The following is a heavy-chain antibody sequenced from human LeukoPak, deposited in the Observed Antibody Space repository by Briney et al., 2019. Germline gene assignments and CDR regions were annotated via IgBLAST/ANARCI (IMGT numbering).Heavy chain of an antibody. CDR3: ARWGGGYSYGDDAFDI. CDR2: IYYSGST. D-gene: IGHD5-18*01. J-gene: IGHJ3*02. CDR1: GGSISYYY. V-gene: IGHV4-59*08. Sequence: SETLSLTCAVSGGSISYYYWSWIRQPPGKGLEWIGYIYYSGSTNYNPSLKSRVTISVDTSKNQFSLKLSSVTAADTAVYYCARWGGGYSYGDDAFDIWGQGTMVTVSS.